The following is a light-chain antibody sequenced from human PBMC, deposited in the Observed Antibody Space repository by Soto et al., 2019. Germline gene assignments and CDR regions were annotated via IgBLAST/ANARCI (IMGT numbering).Light chain of an antibody. CDR2: RVS. J-gene: IGKJ2*01. CDR1: QSLVHSNGNTY. V-gene: IGKV2-24*01. Sequence: EIVLTQTPLSSPVTLGQPASISCRSSQSLVHSNGNTYLSWLQQRPGQPPRLLIYRVSKRFSGVPERFSGSGAGTEFTLMISRVEAEDVGVYYCMQTTQWGTFGPGTKLEIK. CDR3: MQTTQWGT.